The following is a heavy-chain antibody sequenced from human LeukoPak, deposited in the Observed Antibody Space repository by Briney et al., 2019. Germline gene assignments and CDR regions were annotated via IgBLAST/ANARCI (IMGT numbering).Heavy chain of an antibody. Sequence: GGSLRLSCAASGFTFSSYNMDWVRQAPGKGLEWVSFIDSSSRYIYQADSVKGRFTIPRDNAKSSVFLQMNSLRDEDTAVYYCARVGGHCTSTSCPPPDYWGQGTLVTVSS. D-gene: IGHD2-2*01. V-gene: IGHV3-21*01. J-gene: IGHJ4*02. CDR1: GFTFSSYN. CDR3: ARVGGHCTSTSCPPPDY. CDR2: IDSSSRYI.